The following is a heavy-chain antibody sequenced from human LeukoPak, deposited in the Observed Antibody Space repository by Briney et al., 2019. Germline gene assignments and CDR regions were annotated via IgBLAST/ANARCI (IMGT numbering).Heavy chain of an antibody. V-gene: IGHV4-59*01. CDR1: GGSLSHYY. D-gene: IGHD1-26*01. Sequence: PSETLSLTCTVSGGSLSHYYWSWIRQPPGKGLEWLGYIFYSGHTNYSPSLKSRLTISVDTSKNRFSLNLTSVTSADTAVYYCARIGATYFDYWGRGTLVTVSS. CDR3: ARIGATYFDY. CDR2: IFYSGHT. J-gene: IGHJ4*02.